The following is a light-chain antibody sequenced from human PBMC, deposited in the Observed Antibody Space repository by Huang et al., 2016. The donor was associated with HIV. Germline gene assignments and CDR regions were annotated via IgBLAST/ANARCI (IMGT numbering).Light chain of an antibody. CDR1: QSVGNY. CDR2: DTS. CDR3: QQRSSGVT. J-gene: IGKJ4*01. V-gene: IGKV3-11*01. Sequence: IVLTQSPVTLSWYPGERVTLSCRASQSVGNYIAWYQQHPGQSPKPLIYDTSNRATGSPVRFSGSGSGTDFTLTISSLESEDFAVYYCQQRSSGVTFGGGTKVQVK.